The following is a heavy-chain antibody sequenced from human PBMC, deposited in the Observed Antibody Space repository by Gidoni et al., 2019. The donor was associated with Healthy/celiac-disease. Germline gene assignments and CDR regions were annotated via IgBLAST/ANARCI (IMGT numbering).Heavy chain of an antibody. CDR2: IIPILGIA. CDR1: GVTFSSYA. V-gene: IGHV1-69*09. CDR3: ARADYDILTGNGNYFDY. Sequence: QVQLVQSGAEVKKPGSSVKVSCKASGVTFSSYAISWVRPAPGQGIDWMGRIIPILGIANYAQKFQGRVTITADKSTSTAYMELSSLRSEDTAVYYCARADYDILTGNGNYFDYWGQGTLVTVSS. J-gene: IGHJ4*02. D-gene: IGHD3-9*01.